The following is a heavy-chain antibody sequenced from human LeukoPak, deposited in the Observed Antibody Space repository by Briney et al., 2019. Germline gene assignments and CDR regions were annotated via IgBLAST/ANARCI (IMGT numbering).Heavy chain of an antibody. CDR1: GFTFSSYA. CDR2: ISGSGGST. V-gene: IGHV3-23*01. CDR3: ATRPGRSSGGFFDY. Sequence: GGSLRLSCAASGFTFSSYAMRWVRQAPGKGLEWVSAISGSGGSTYYADSVKGRFTISRDNSKNTLYLQMNSLRAEDTAVYYCATRPGRSSGGFFDYWGQGTLVTVSS. D-gene: IGHD6-19*01. J-gene: IGHJ4*02.